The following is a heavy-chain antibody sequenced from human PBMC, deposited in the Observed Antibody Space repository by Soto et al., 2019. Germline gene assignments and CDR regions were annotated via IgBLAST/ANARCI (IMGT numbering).Heavy chain of an antibody. CDR3: AKQGAHYDFWSGPGDGMDV. CDR1: GYSFTSYW. CDR2: IDPSDSYT. V-gene: IGHV5-10-1*01. J-gene: IGHJ6*02. Sequence: GESLKISCKGSGYSFTSYWISWVRQMPGKGLEWMGRIDPSDSYTNYSPSFQGHVTISADKSISTAYLQWSSLKASDTAMYYCAKQGAHYDFWSGPGDGMDVWGQGTTVTVSS. D-gene: IGHD3-3*01.